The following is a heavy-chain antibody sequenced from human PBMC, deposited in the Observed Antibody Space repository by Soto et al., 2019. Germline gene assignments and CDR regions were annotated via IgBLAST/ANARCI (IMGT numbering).Heavy chain of an antibody. D-gene: IGHD3-10*01. CDR1: GGFTSTNNW. Sequence: QLQLQESGPGLVMPSGTLSLTCAVSGGFTSTNNWWSWVRQPPGKGLEWIGDAYHSGSTEYNPSLKRRVSISVDKSKNQISLKLTSATAADTAVYYCATSPPSSYYGGSGTFDYWGQGTLVTVSS. V-gene: IGHV4-4*02. CDR2: AYHSGST. J-gene: IGHJ4*02. CDR3: ATSPPSSYYGGSGTFDY.